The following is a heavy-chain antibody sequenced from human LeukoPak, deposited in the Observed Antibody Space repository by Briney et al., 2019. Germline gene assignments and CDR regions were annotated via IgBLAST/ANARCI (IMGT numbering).Heavy chain of an antibody. J-gene: IGHJ5*01. CDR2: VHYTGRT. D-gene: IGHD3-10*01. CDR1: GGSISRSDYY. V-gene: IGHV4-39*01. CDR3: ARAAAFYGSASYYPDS. Sequence: PSETLSLTCTASGGSISRSDYYWGWIRQPPGKGLERIGSVHYTGRTYYNRSLKRQVTISVDTSKNQFSLKVNSVTAADTAVYFCARAAAFYGSASYYPDSWGQGILVSVSS.